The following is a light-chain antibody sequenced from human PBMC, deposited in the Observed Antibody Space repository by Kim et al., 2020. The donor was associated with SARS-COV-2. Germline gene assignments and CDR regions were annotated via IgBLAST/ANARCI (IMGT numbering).Light chain of an antibody. CDR2: GAS. CDR1: QDVRRE. V-gene: IGKV1-17*01. Sequence: ASVGDRVTITCRASQDVRRELGWYQQNPGRAPKRLIYGASSLRSGVPSRFSGSGSGTEFTLTISSVQPEDFATYFCLQHDTYPSTFGQGTRLEIK. CDR3: LQHDTYPST. J-gene: IGKJ5*01.